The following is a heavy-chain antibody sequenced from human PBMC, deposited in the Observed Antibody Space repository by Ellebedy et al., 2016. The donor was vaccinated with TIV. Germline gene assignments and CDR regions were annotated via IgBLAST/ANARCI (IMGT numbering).Heavy chain of an antibody. V-gene: IGHV4-34*01. CDR1: GGSFSDYY. D-gene: IGHD3-9*01. CDR2: SDHSGSA. Sequence: SETLSLTXAVYGGSFSDYYWSWIRQPPGRGLEWIGESDHSGSANHNPSLKSRLTMSVDTSRNQFSLKLSSVTAADTAVYYCARGRRTYHNVLTGYYKYWGQGALVTVSS. J-gene: IGHJ4*02. CDR3: ARGRRTYHNVLTGYYKY.